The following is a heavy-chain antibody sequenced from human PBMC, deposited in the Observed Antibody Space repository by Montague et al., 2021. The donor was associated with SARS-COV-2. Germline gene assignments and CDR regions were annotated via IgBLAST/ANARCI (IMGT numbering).Heavy chain of an antibody. Sequence: PVLVKPTQTLTLTCTLSGFSLSTSGMRASWIRQPPGKALEWLARIDWDDDKFYSTSLKTRLTISKDTPKNQVVLTMTNMDPVDTATYYCARSYYDILTNYYDAFDTWGQGTMVTVSS. J-gene: IGHJ3*02. CDR3: ARSYYDILTNYYDAFDT. CDR2: IDWDDDK. D-gene: IGHD3-9*01. V-gene: IGHV2-70*04. CDR1: GFSLSTSGMR.